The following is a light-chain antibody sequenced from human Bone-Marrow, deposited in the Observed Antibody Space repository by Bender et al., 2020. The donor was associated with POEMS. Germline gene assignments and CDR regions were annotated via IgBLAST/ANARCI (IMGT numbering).Light chain of an antibody. J-gene: IGLJ2*01. Sequence: HSALTQPRSVSGSPGQSVTISCTGTSSDVGGYNSVSWYQQHPGKAPKLMIYDVRRRPAGVPGRFSGAKSGNTASLTISGLQAEDGADYYCCSYAGQFDVVCGGGTNLTVL. CDR2: DVR. CDR3: CSYAGQFDVV. CDR1: SSDVGGYNS. V-gene: IGLV2-11*01.